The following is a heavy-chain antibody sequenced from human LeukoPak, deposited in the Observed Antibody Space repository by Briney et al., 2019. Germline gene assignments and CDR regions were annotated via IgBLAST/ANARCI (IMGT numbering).Heavy chain of an antibody. D-gene: IGHD6-19*01. CDR2: ISHSRSIV. CDR3: ARDRGWAFET. CDR1: EFTVSSNY. Sequence: PGGSLRLSCAASEFTVSSNYMYWVRQAPEKGPEWVSCISHSRSIVSYADSVKGRFTISRDNAKNSVYLQMNSLRDEDTAVYYCARDRGWAFETWGQGTMVTVSS. J-gene: IGHJ3*02. V-gene: IGHV3-48*02.